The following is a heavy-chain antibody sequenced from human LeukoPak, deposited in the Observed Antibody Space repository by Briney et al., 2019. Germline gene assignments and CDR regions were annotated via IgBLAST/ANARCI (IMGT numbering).Heavy chain of an antibody. CDR2: IYYSGGT. Sequence: SETLSLTCTVSGGSISSSTYYWGWIRQPPGKGLEWIGSIYYSGGTYYNPSLETRVTISVDTSKNQFSLKLSSVTAADTAVYYCARSKGYSGYAYYFDYWGQGTLVTVSS. V-gene: IGHV4-39*07. D-gene: IGHD5-12*01. J-gene: IGHJ4*02. CDR3: ARSKGYSGYAYYFDY. CDR1: GGSISSSTYY.